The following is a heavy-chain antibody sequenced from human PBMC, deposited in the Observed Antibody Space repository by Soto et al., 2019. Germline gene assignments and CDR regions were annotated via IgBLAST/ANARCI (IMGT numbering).Heavy chain of an antibody. D-gene: IGHD1-26*01. CDR1: GGTFSSHT. Sequence: QVQLVQSGAEVKKPGSSVKVSCKASGGTFSSHTINWVRQAPGQGLEWMGRIIPILGITNYAQRFQGRVTIIADKFTSTAYMELSSLRSEDTAVYYCAKDGGRGADYYYYDMDVWGQGTTVTVSS. CDR3: AKDGGRGADYYYYDMDV. J-gene: IGHJ6*02. CDR2: IIPILGIT. V-gene: IGHV1-69*08.